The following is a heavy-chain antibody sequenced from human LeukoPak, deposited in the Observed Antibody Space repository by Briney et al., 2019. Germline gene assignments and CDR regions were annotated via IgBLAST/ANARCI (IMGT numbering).Heavy chain of an antibody. CDR1: GFTFSSYA. CDR3: VAHCSSTSCYLSFFDY. Sequence: GGSLRLSCSASGFTFSSYAMHWVRQAPGKGLEYVSAISSNGGSTYYADSVKGRFTISRDNSKNTLYLQMSGLRAEDTAVYYCVAHCSSTSCYLSFFDYWGQGTLVTVSS. V-gene: IGHV3-64D*06. J-gene: IGHJ4*02. CDR2: ISSNGGST. D-gene: IGHD2-2*01.